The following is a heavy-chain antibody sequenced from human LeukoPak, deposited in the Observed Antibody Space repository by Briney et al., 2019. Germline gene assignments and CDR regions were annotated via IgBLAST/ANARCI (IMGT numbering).Heavy chain of an antibody. Sequence: SETLSLTCAVYGGSFSGYYWSWIRQPPGKGLEWIGEINHSGSTNYNPSLKSRVTISVDTSKNQFSLKLSSVTAADTAVYYCARLTKNDSGSFRFGKKKRGYMDVWGKGNTVTISS. CDR2: INHSGST. V-gene: IGHV4-34*01. J-gene: IGHJ6*03. D-gene: IGHD3-10*01. CDR1: GGSFSGYY. CDR3: ARLTKNDSGSFRFGKKKRGYMDV.